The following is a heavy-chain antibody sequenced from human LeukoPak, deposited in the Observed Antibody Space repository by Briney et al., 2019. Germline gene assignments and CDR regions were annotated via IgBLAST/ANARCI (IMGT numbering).Heavy chain of an antibody. Sequence: PGGSLRLSCAASGFTFSSYGMHWVRQAPGKGLEWVAVIWYDGSNKYYADSAKGRFTISRDNSKNTLYLQMNSLRAEDTAVYYCARDRGCSGGSCYSSYYYYGMDVWGQGTTVTVSS. CDR2: IWYDGSNK. CDR3: ARDRGCSGGSCYSSYYYYGMDV. J-gene: IGHJ6*02. D-gene: IGHD2-15*01. CDR1: GFTFSSYG. V-gene: IGHV3-33*01.